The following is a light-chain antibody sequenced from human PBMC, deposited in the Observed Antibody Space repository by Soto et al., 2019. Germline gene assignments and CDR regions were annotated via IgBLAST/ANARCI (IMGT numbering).Light chain of an antibody. Sequence: DIQMTQSPSTLSASVGDTVTITCRASQTISRWLACYQQQQRQAHTILIYHASTLASGLTSRFSASGSGTEFTLTISSLHPDDFATYYCKEYNNYWKFGQWIKVDIK. CDR3: KEYNNYWK. V-gene: IGKV1-5*01. J-gene: IGKJ1*01. CDR1: QTISRW. CDR2: HAS.